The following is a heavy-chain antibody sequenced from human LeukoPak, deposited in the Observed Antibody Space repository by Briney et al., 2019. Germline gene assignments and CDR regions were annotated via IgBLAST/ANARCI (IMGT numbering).Heavy chain of an antibody. J-gene: IGHJ6*03. Sequence: ASVKVSCKASGYTFTGYYMHWVRQAPGQGLEWMGWINPNSGGTNYAQKFQGRVTMTRDTSISTAYMELSSLRSEDTAVYYCARGRSGSYYNLYYYYYYMDVWGKGTTVTISS. V-gene: IGHV1-2*02. CDR2: INPNSGGT. D-gene: IGHD1-26*01. CDR3: ARGRSGSYYNLYYYYYYMDV. CDR1: GYTFTGYY.